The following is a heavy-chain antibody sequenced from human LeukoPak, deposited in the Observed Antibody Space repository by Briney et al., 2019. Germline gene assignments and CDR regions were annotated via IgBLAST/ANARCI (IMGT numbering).Heavy chain of an antibody. CDR3: ARLEGKVAASNCFDP. CDR1: GGSSRRYY. J-gene: IGHJ5*02. D-gene: IGHD2-15*01. CDR2: IYYSGST. V-gene: IGHV4-59*08. Sequence: SETLAITCTDSGGSSRRYYLSWIRQPPGKGLEWIGYIYYSGSTNYNPSLKSRVTISVDTSKNQFSLKLSSVTAADTAVYYCARLEGKVAASNCFDPWGQGTLVTVSS.